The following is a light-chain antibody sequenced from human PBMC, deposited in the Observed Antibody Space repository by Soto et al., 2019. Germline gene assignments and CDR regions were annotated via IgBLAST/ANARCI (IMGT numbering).Light chain of an antibody. V-gene: IGKV3-20*01. J-gene: IGKJ2*01. CDR1: QSVSSSY. CDR2: GAS. Sequence: EIVVTQSPGTLSLSPGERATLSCRASQSVSSSYLAWYQQKPGQAPRLLIYGASSRATGIPDRFSGSGSGTEFTLTISRLEPEDFAVYYCQQYGSSKTFGQGTKLEIK. CDR3: QQYGSSKT.